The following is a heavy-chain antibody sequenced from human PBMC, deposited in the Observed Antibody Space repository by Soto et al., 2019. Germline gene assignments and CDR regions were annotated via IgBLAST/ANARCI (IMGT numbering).Heavy chain of an antibody. V-gene: IGHV3-23*01. CDR2: ISGSGGRT. CDR3: AKGGHYDILTGHSLRGYFDY. J-gene: IGHJ4*02. D-gene: IGHD3-9*01. Sequence: GGSLRLSCAASGFTFSSYAMSWVRQAPGKGLEWVSGISGSGGRTYYADSVKGRFTISRDNSKNTLYLQMNSLRAEDTAVYYCAKGGHYDILTGHSLRGYFDYWGQGTLVTVSS. CDR1: GFTFSSYA.